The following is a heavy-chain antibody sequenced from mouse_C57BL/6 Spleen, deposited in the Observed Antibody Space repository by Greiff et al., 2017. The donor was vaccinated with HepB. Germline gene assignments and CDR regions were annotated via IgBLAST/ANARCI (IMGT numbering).Heavy chain of an antibody. V-gene: IGHV1-82*01. D-gene: IGHD2-2*01. CDR3: ARLDGYGY. J-gene: IGHJ2*01. CDR1: GYAFSSSW. CDR2: IYPGDGDT. Sequence: QVQLQQSGPELVKPGASVKISCKASGYAFSSSWMNWVKQRPGKGLEWIGRIYPGDGDTNYNGKFKGKATLTADKSSSTAYMQLSSLTSEDSAVYFCARLDGYGYWGQGTTLTVSS.